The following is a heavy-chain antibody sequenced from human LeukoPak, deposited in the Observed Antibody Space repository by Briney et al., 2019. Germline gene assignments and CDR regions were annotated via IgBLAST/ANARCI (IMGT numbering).Heavy chain of an antibody. CDR1: GYTFTSYY. CDR3: ARGLNYFGSSDYNDAFDL. V-gene: IGHV1-46*01. CDR2: VNPSGGST. J-gene: IGHJ3*01. Sequence: ASVKVSCKASGYTFTSYYMHWVRQAPGQGLEWMGRVNPSGGSTNYAQKFQGRVTLTRDTSTSTVYMEISSLRSDDTAVYYCARGLNYFGSSDYNDAFDLWGQGTMVTVSP. D-gene: IGHD3-22*01.